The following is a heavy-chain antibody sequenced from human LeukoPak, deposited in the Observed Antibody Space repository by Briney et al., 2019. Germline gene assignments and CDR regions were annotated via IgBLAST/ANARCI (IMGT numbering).Heavy chain of an antibody. D-gene: IGHD6-13*01. CDR3: ARFLAAGTGNY. CDR1: GFTFSSYW. Sequence: GSLRLSCAASGFTFSSYWMHWVRQAPGKGLVWVSRINSDGSTTSYADPVKGRFSISRDNAKNTLYLQMNSLRAEDTAVYYCARFLAAGTGNYWGQGTLVTVSS. J-gene: IGHJ4*02. V-gene: IGHV3-74*01. CDR2: INSDGSTT.